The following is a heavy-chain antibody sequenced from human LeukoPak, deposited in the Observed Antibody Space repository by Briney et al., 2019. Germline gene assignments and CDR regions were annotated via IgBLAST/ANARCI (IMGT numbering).Heavy chain of an antibody. Sequence: PGGSLRLSCEASGVIFSSYGMHWVRQAPGKGLEGVTFIRFDASNKYYADSVKCRFTISRDNSKNTLYLQTKNLRAEDTAVYYCAKGKYCSGDNCHARGFDSWGQGTLVTVSS. CDR1: GVIFSSYG. J-gene: IGHJ4*02. CDR3: AKGKYCSGDNCHARGFDS. V-gene: IGHV3-30*02. CDR2: IRFDASNK. D-gene: IGHD2-15*01.